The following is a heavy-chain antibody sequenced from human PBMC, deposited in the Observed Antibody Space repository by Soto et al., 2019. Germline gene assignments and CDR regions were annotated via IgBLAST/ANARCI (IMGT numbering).Heavy chain of an antibody. CDR1: RYTFTSYA. CDR3: ARDPPHNWGSRRDAFDI. V-gene: IGHV1-3*01. J-gene: IGHJ3*02. D-gene: IGHD7-27*01. Sequence: ASVKVSCKASRYTFTSYAMHWVRQAPGQRLEWMGWINAGNGNTKYSQKFQGRVTITRDTSASTAYVELSSLRSEDTAVYYCARDPPHNWGSRRDAFDIWGQGTMVTVSS. CDR2: INAGNGNT.